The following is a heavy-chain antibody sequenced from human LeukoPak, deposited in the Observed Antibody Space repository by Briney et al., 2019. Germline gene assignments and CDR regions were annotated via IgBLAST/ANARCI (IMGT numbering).Heavy chain of an antibody. Sequence: GGSLRLSCAVTGLTFSGCWVTWVRQAPGKGLEWVANINQDASEKYYVESVKGRFAISRDNAKNSLYLQMNSLRAEDTAVYYCASFYYGSYTSLGYWGQGTLVTVSS. CDR3: ASFYYGSYTSLGY. CDR1: GLTFSGCW. V-gene: IGHV3-7*01. D-gene: IGHD3-10*01. J-gene: IGHJ4*02. CDR2: INQDASEK.